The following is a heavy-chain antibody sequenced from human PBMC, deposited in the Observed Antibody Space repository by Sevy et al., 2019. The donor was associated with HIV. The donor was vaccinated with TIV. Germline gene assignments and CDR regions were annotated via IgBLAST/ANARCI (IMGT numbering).Heavy chain of an antibody. J-gene: IGHJ6*02. CDR2: ISGSGGST. V-gene: IGHV3-23*01. D-gene: IGHD3-3*01. Sequence: GGSLRLSCAASGFSFSSYAMSWVRQTPGKGLQWVSVISGSGGSTYYAESVKGRFTIFRDNSRNTVYLQMNSLRAENTAVYYCARRPDLGVVILTGVLDVWGQGTTVTVSS. CDR3: ARRPDLGVVILTGVLDV. CDR1: GFSFSSYA.